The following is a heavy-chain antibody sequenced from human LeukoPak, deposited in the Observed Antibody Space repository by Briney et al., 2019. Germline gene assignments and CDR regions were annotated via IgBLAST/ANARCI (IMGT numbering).Heavy chain of an antibody. Sequence: SETLSLTCTVSGGSIRSYYWSWIRQPPGKGLEWVGYIYDSGSTSYNPSLKSRVTISVDTSKNQFSLKLSPVTAADTAVYYCARGDTYGSGSYSPFDYWGQGTLVTVSS. D-gene: IGHD3-10*01. CDR2: IYDSGST. CDR3: ARGDTYGSGSYSPFDY. V-gene: IGHV4-59*01. J-gene: IGHJ4*02. CDR1: GGSIRSYY.